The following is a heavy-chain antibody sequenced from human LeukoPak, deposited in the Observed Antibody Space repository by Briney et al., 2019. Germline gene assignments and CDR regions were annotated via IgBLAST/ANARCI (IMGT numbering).Heavy chain of an antibody. J-gene: IGHJ4*02. CDR3: AKGPNMIVEFLLID. CDR2: IHYSGST. V-gene: IGHV4-30-4*08. D-gene: IGHD3-22*01. CDR1: GGSISSGDSF. Sequence: SQTLSLTCIVSGGSISSGDSFWNCIRQPPGKGLEWIAYIHYSGSTYYNPSLKSRVTISVDTSKNQFSLNLSSVTAADTAVYYCAKGPNMIVEFLLIDWGQGTLVTVSS.